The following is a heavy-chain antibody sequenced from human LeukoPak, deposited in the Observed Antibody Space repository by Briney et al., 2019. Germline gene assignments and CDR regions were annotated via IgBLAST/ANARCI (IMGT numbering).Heavy chain of an antibody. V-gene: IGHV3-73*01. Sequence: GGSLRLSCAASGFTLSGSVIHWVRQSSGKGLEWVGQIDKKDKGYATATAYAASVKGRFTISRDDSINTAYLQMKSLKTEDTALYYCTRDSGTYNWFDPWGQGTLVTVSS. D-gene: IGHD1-26*01. CDR2: IDKKDKGYATAT. CDR3: TRDSGTYNWFDP. CDR1: GFTLSGSV. J-gene: IGHJ5*02.